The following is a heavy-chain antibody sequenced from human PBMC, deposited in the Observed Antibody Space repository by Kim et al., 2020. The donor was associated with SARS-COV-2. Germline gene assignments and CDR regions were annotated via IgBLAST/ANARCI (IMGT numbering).Heavy chain of an antibody. CDR1: GASIRSGAYY. CDR3: SLDDQGHVSDS. D-gene: IGHD3-16*01. Sequence: SETLSLTCTVSGASIRSGAYYWSWTRQQPGKGLEWIGYIYYSGNTRYNPPLKSRLTNSIDTSKSQLFLNLTSVTSAVTALSYRSLDDQGHVSDSWG. CDR2: IYYSGNT. J-gene: IGHJ5*01. V-gene: IGHV4-31*03.